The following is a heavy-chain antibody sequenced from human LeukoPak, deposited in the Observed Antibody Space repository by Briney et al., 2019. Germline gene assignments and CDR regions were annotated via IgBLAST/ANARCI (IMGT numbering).Heavy chain of an antibody. Sequence: GGSLRLSCAASGFTFSSYAMHWVRQAPVKGLEWVAVISYDGSNKYYADSVKGRFTISRDNSKNTLYLQMNSVRAEDTAVYYCARNLVKYSCGWVAYDFDYWGQGTLVTVSS. V-gene: IGHV3-30-3*01. J-gene: IGHJ4*02. CDR2: ISYDGSNK. CDR1: GFTFSSYA. D-gene: IGHD6-19*01. CDR3: ARNLVKYSCGWVAYDFDY.